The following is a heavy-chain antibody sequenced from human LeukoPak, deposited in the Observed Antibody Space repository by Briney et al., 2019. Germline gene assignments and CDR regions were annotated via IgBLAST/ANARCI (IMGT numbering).Heavy chain of an antibody. CDR3: ARDDYGDSKGWFDP. V-gene: IGHV1-69*13. D-gene: IGHD4-17*01. CDR1: GGTFSSYA. J-gene: IGHJ5*02. Sequence: ASVKVSCKASGGTFSSYAISWVRQAPGQGLEWMGGIIPIFGTANYAQKFQGRVTITADESTSTAYMELRSLRSDDTAAYFCARDDYGDSKGWFDPWGQGTLVTVSS. CDR2: IIPIFGTA.